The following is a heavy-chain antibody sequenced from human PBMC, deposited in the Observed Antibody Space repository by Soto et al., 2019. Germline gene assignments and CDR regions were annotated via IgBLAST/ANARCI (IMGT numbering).Heavy chain of an antibody. V-gene: IGHV1-8*01. CDR3: ARSDGYNFNWLDS. Sequence: QVQLVQSGAEVKTPGASVKVSCKASGYTFATYDINWVRQAPGQGLEWMGWMNPNSGNTGYAQKFTGRLRMTRDTALSVAHMELSSLRNEDTAVYYCARSDGYNFNWLDSWGQGTLVTVSA. D-gene: IGHD2-21*01. CDR1: GYTFATYD. J-gene: IGHJ5*01. CDR2: MNPNSGNT.